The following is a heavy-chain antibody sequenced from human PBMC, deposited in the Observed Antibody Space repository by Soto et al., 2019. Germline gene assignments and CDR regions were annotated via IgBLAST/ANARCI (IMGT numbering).Heavy chain of an antibody. CDR2: IYPGDSDT. V-gene: IGHV5-51*01. CDR1: GYSFTSYW. Sequence: GESLKISCKGSGYSFTSYWIGWVRQMPGKGLEWMGIIYPGDSDTRYSPSFQGQVTISADKSISTAYLQWSSLKASDTAMYYCARHYCSSTSCYPVYYYYYGMDVWGQGTTVTVSS. D-gene: IGHD2-2*01. CDR3: ARHYCSSTSCYPVYYYYYGMDV. J-gene: IGHJ6*02.